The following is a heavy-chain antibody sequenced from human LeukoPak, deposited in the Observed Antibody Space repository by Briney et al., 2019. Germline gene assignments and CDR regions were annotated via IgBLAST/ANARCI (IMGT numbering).Heavy chain of an antibody. CDR1: GYTFTGYY. J-gene: IGHJ4*02. Sequence: ASVKVSCKASGYTFTGYYMHWVRQAPGQGLEWMGRINPNSGGTNYAQKFQGRVTITADKSTSTAYMELSSLRSEDTAVYYCARDGYNYVGYFDYWGQGTLVTVSS. D-gene: IGHD5-24*01. CDR3: ARDGYNYVGYFDY. V-gene: IGHV1-2*06. CDR2: INPNSGGT.